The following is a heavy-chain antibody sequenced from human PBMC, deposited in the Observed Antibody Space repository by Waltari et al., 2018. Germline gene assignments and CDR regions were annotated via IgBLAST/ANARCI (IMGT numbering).Heavy chain of an antibody. CDR2: INHSGST. J-gene: IGHJ6*03. V-gene: IGHV4-34*01. CDR1: GGSFSVYS. D-gene: IGHD1-26*01. CDR3: ARGIVGATTGYYYYYYMDV. Sequence: QVQLQQWGAVLLTPSATLSLTCAVYGGSFSVYSWSWTRQPPGKGLEWIGEINHSGSTNYNPSLKSRVTISVDTSKNQFSLKLSSVTAADTAVYYCARGIVGATTGYYYYYYMDVWGKGTTVTVSS.